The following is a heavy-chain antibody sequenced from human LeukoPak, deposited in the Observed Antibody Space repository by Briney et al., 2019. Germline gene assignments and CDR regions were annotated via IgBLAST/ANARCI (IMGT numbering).Heavy chain of an antibody. V-gene: IGHV3-66*01. J-gene: IGHJ5*02. CDR3: ARDMGTKSYYYDSSGYYP. CDR1: GFTVSSNY. D-gene: IGHD3-22*01. CDR2: IYSGGST. Sequence: PGGSLRLSCAASGFTVSSNYMSWVRQAPGKGLEWVSVIYSGGSTYYADSVKGRFTISRDNYKNTLYLQMNSLRAEDTAVYYCARDMGTKSYYYDSSGYYPWGQGTLVTVSS.